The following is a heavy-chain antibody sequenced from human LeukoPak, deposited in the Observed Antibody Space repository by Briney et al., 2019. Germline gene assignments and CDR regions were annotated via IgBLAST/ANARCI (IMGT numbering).Heavy chain of an antibody. D-gene: IGHD3-10*01. J-gene: IGHJ4*02. V-gene: IGHV4-59*12. CDR1: LDSTSSYS. Sequence: SETLSLTCTVSLDSTSSYSCSWVRQPPGKGLEWIGEVHRRGSPNYNPPRQGRVTISVDRSRNQIALVLSAVTAADTAVYYCAREVLGGFNAGAYWGQGTLVTVSS. CDR2: VHRRGSP. CDR3: AREVLGGFNAGAY.